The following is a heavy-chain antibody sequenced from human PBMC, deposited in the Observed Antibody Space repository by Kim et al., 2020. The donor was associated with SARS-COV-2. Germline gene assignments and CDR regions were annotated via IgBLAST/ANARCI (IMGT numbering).Heavy chain of an antibody. CDR3: AREPEDLLLDY. D-gene: IGHD1-26*01. Sequence: GGSLRLSCAASGFTFSSYEMNWVRQAPGKGLEWVSYISSSGSTIYYADSVKGRFTISRDNAKNSLYLQMNSLGAEDTAVDYYAREPEDLLLDYWGQGTLVTVSS. CDR2: ISSSGSTI. J-gene: IGHJ4*02. V-gene: IGHV3-48*03. CDR1: GFTFSSYE.